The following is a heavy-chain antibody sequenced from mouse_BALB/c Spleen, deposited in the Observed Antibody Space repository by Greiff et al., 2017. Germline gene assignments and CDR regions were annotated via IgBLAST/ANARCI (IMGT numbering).Heavy chain of an antibody. CDR1: GFTFSNYW. J-gene: IGHJ2*01. CDR3: TSGTYY. D-gene: IGHD5-1*01. Sequence: EVQGVESGGGLVQPGGSMKLSCVASGFTFSNYWMNWVRQSPEKGLEWVAEIRLKSNNYATHYAESVKGRFTISRDDSKSSVYLQMNNLRAEDTGIYYCTSGTYYWGQGTTLTVSS. CDR2: IRLKSNNYAT. V-gene: IGHV6-6*02.